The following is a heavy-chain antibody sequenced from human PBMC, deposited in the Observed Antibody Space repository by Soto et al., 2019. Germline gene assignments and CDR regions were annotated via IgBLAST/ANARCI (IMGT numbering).Heavy chain of an antibody. J-gene: IGHJ4*02. Sequence: PSETLSLTCTVSGGSINSGGYSWTWIRQPPGKGLEWIGFIYHTGTTYYNPSLKSRVTIAVDRSKNQFSLKLNSVTAADTAVYYCARRAIQGPIDYWGQGTLVTVSS. CDR1: GGSINSGGYS. V-gene: IGHV4-30-2*01. CDR2: IYHTGTT. CDR3: ARRAIQGPIDY.